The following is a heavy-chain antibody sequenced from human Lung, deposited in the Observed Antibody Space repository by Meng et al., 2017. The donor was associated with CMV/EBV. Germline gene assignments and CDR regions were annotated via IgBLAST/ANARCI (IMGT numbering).Heavy chain of an antibody. J-gene: IGHJ6*02. V-gene: IGHV5-51*01. CDR1: GSSFTSYW. CDR2: IYPGDSDT. Sequence: GGSXRLSCKGSGSSFTSYWSGWVRQMPGKGLEWMGIIYPGDSDTRYSPSFQGQVTISADKSIRTAYLQWSSLKTSDTAMYYCARQVVPAAKANYYYYYGMDVXGQGXTVTVSS. CDR3: ARQVVPAAKANYYYYYGMDV. D-gene: IGHD2-2*01.